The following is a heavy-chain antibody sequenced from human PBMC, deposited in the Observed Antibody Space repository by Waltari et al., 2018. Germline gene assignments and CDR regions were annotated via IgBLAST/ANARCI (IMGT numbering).Heavy chain of an antibody. D-gene: IGHD3-3*01. CDR1: GFTFGIDA. V-gene: IGHV3-23*01. CDR2: ISGSGDNT. CDR3: ARADFWSGYLFDF. Sequence: EVQLLESGGGLVQPGGSLTLSCPASGFTFGIDAMNWVRQAPGKGLEWVSGISGSGDNTYYADSVRGRFTISRDNSENTVYLQMNSLRAEDTAVYYCARADFWSGYLFDFWGQGTLVTVSS. J-gene: IGHJ4*02.